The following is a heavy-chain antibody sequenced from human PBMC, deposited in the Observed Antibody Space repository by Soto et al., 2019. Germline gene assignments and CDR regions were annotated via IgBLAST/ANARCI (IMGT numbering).Heavy chain of an antibody. CDR1: GFTFSSYG. Sequence: PGGSLRLSCAAYGFTFSSYGMHWVRQAPGKGLEWVAVIWYDGSNKYYADSVKGRFTISRDNSKNTLYLQMNSLRAEDTAVYYCARDSRAVADFDYWGQGTLVTVSS. CDR3: ARDSRAVADFDY. D-gene: IGHD6-19*01. J-gene: IGHJ4*02. V-gene: IGHV3-33*01. CDR2: IWYDGSNK.